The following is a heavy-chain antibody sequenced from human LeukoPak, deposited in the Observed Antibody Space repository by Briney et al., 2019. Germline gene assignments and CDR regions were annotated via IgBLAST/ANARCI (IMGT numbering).Heavy chain of an antibody. J-gene: IGHJ4*02. CDR1: GGAVSSRGYD. D-gene: IGHD2-8*01. Sequence: SETLSLTCAVSGGAVSSRGYDWSWIRQPPGKGLGWIAYIYYTGRTNYNPSLKSRVTISLDTSNSQFSLKLSSVTAADTAVYYCARQIESLYYFDYWGQGTLVTVSS. V-gene: IGHV4-61*08. CDR2: IYYTGRT. CDR3: ARQIESLYYFDY.